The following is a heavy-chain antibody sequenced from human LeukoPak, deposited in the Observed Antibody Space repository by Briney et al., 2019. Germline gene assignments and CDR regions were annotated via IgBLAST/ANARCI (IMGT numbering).Heavy chain of an antibody. V-gene: IGHV3-74*01. CDR1: GFTFGNFW. CDR3: AKMLRWLQFAD. Sequence: GGSLRLSCAASGFTFGNFWMHWVRQAPGKGLEWVSRINTDGTSTNYADSVKGRFTISRDNAKNTLYLQMNRLRAEDTAVYYCAKMLRWLQFADWGQGTLVTVSS. D-gene: IGHD5-24*01. J-gene: IGHJ4*02. CDR2: INTDGTST.